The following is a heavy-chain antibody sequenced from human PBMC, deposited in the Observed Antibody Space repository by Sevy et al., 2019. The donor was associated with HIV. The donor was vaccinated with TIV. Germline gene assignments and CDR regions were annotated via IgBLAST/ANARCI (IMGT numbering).Heavy chain of an antibody. Sequence: GGSLRLSCAASGFTFSSYAAHWVRQAPGKGLEWVAVISYDGSNKYYADSVKGRFTISRDNSKNTLYLQMNSLRAEDTAVYYCARETYYYGSGSYYPLDYWGQGTLVTVSS. V-gene: IGHV3-30-3*01. J-gene: IGHJ4*02. CDR1: GFTFSSYA. CDR2: ISYDGSNK. D-gene: IGHD3-10*01. CDR3: ARETYYYGSGSYYPLDY.